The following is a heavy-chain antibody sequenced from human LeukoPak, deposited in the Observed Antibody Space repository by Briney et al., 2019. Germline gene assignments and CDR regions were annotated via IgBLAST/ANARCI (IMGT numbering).Heavy chain of an antibody. D-gene: IGHD3-9*01. V-gene: IGHV3-23*01. CDR1: GFTFSICA. CDR2: VSGSGINT. Sequence: GGSLRLSCAASGFTFSICAMNWVRQAPGKGLEWVSTVSGSGINTYYADSVKGRFTISRDNSRNTLYLQVNSLRAEDTAVYYCTKDITGCYQPIESWGQGTLVTVSS. CDR3: TKDITGCYQPIES. J-gene: IGHJ4*02.